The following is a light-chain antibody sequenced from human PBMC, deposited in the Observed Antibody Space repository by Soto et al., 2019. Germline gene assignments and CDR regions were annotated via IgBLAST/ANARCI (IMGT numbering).Light chain of an antibody. Sequence: QSVLTQPPSVSDAPRQRVTMSCSGSTSNIGNNAVNWYQQLPGKAPKLLIYYDDLLHSGVSDRFSGSKSGCSASLVISGLQSADDGEYYCAAWDDSLNGDVFGTGTKLTVL. CDR1: TSNIGNNA. CDR2: YDD. J-gene: IGLJ1*01. CDR3: AAWDDSLNGDV. V-gene: IGLV1-36*01.